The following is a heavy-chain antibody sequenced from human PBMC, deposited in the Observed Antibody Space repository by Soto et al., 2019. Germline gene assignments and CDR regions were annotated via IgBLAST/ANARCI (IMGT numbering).Heavy chain of an antibody. CDR3: AREPKQNYDSSTWNGGFDY. CDR2: IYYTGNN. Sequence: QLQLQESGPGLVKPSQTLSLSCTAPGDSISSPHYYWTWVRQPPGKGLEWVGYIYYTGNNFYNPALQSRIGMSVGPSTNQFSLNLACVTAADTAVYYCAREPKQNYDSSTWNGGFDYWGPGTVVTVSS. V-gene: IGHV4-30-4*01. J-gene: IGHJ4*02. CDR1: GDSISSPHYY. D-gene: IGHD3-22*01.